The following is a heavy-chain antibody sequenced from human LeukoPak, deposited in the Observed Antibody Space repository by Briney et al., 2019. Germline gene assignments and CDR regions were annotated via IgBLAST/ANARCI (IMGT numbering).Heavy chain of an antibody. CDR1: GFTFSSYW. Sequence: PGGSLRLSCAASGFTFSSYWMSWVRQAPGKGLEWVASIKQDGSEKYYVDSVKGRFTISRDNAKNSLYLQMNSLRAEDTAVYYCARSVTIFGVVPEAFDIWGQGTMVTVSS. CDR2: IKQDGSEK. J-gene: IGHJ3*02. CDR3: ARSVTIFGVVPEAFDI. D-gene: IGHD3-3*01. V-gene: IGHV3-7*01.